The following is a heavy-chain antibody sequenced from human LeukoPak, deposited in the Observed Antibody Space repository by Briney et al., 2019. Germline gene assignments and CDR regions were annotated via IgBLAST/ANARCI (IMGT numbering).Heavy chain of an antibody. V-gene: IGHV3-23*01. Sequence: PGGSLRLSCAASGFTFSRYAMSWVRQAPGKGLEWVSVISGSGGSTYYADSVKGRFTISRDNSKNTLYLQMNSLRAEDTAVYYCAKASGEYDIVTGDAFDIWGQGTMVTVSS. CDR1: GFTFSRYA. J-gene: IGHJ3*02. D-gene: IGHD3-9*01. CDR2: ISGSGGST. CDR3: AKASGEYDIVTGDAFDI.